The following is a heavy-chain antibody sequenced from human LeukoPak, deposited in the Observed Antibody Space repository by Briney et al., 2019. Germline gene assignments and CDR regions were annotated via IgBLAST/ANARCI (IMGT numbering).Heavy chain of an antibody. V-gene: IGHV3-7*04. CDR3: ATDKPGVGTSLDY. Sequence: PGGSLRLSCAASGFSFSSYWISWVRQAPGKGLEWVGNIHKDGSETYYVDSVKGRFTISRDNAKNSLSLQMNSLRDEDTAVYYCATDKPGVGTSLDYWGQGTLVTVSS. CDR2: IHKDGSET. D-gene: IGHD2-15*01. J-gene: IGHJ4*02. CDR1: GFSFSSYW.